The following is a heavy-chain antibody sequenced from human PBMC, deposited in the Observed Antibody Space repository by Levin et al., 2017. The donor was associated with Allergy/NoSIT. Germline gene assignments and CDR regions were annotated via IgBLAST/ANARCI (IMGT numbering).Heavy chain of an antibody. V-gene: IGHV3-23*01. D-gene: IGHD3-10*01. Sequence: PGGSLRLSCAASGFIFSSYAMSWVRQAPGKGLEWVSAISDSGGSTYYADSVKGRFTISRDNSKNTLYLQVNSLTAEDTAVYYCARLSPGSGSDYWGQGTLVTVSS. CDR1: GFIFSSYA. J-gene: IGHJ4*02. CDR2: ISDSGGST. CDR3: ARLSPGSGSDY.